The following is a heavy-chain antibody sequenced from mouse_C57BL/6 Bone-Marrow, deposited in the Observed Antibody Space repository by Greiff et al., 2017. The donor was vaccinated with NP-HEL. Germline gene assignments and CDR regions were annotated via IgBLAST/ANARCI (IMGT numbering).Heavy chain of an antibody. CDR1: GFSLTSYG. CDR3: AKYGSREHYCAMDY. V-gene: IGHV2-5*01. Sequence: QVQLQQSGPGLVQPSQSLSITCTVSGFSLTSYGVHWVRQSPGKGLEWLGVIWRGGSTDYNAAFMSRLSITEDNSKSQVFFKMNSLQADDTAIYYCAKYGSREHYCAMDYWGQGTSVTVSS. CDR2: IWRGGST. D-gene: IGHD1-1*01. J-gene: IGHJ4*01.